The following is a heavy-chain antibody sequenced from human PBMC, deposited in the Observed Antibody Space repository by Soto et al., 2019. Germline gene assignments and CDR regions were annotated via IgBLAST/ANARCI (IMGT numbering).Heavy chain of an antibody. V-gene: IGHV5-10-1*01. CDR2: IDPTDSYT. CDR3: ARETTMTSHNYYNMDV. Sequence: LGESLKISCKASGYSFSKYWISWVCQMPGKGLEWVGKIDPTDSYTNYGPSFHGHVTISADKSIATAFLQWTSLEASDTAIYFCARETTMTSHNYYNMDVWGQGTTVTVSS. D-gene: IGHD4-4*01. CDR1: GYSFSKYW. J-gene: IGHJ6*02.